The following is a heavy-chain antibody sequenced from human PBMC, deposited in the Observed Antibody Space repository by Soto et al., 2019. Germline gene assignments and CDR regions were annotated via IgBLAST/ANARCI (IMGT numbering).Heavy chain of an antibody. D-gene: IGHD3-3*01. Sequence: PGGSLRLSCAASGFTFSSFWMTWVRQAPGKGLEWVANIKLDGSEKYYVDSVKGRFTISRGNAKNSLYLQMNSLRAEDTAVYFCARPWNSDYTTDAFDIWGQGTMVTVSS. CDR3: ARPWNSDYTTDAFDI. CDR1: GFTFSSFW. V-gene: IGHV3-7*01. J-gene: IGHJ3*02. CDR2: IKLDGSEK.